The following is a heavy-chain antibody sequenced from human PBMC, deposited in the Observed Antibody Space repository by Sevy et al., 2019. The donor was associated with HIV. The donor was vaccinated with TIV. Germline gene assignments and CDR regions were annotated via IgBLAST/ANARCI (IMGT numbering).Heavy chain of an antibody. CDR1: GLTFITYT. D-gene: IGHD3-22*01. CDR2: IGISSSYI. V-gene: IGHV3-21*01. CDR3: ARANLDSSGSYDAFDI. Sequence: GGSLRLSCAASGLTFITYTMNWVRQAPGKGLEWVSSIGISSSYIYYADSVKGRFTISRDNAKNSLYLQMNSLRAEDMAVYYCARANLDSSGSYDAFDIWGQGTMVTVSS. J-gene: IGHJ3*02.